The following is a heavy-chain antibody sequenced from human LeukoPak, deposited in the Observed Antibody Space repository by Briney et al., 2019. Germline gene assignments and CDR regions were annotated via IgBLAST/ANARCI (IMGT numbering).Heavy chain of an antibody. D-gene: IGHD5-12*01. V-gene: IGHV3-53*01. CDR1: GFTVSSNY. J-gene: IGHJ4*02. Sequence: GGSLRLSCAASGFTVSSNYMSWVRQAPGKGLEWVSVIYSGGSTYYADSVKGRFTISRDNAKNSLYLQMNSLRAEDTAVYYCARGIYSGTVPGYWGQGTLVTVSS. CDR3: ARGIYSGTVPGY. CDR2: IYSGGST.